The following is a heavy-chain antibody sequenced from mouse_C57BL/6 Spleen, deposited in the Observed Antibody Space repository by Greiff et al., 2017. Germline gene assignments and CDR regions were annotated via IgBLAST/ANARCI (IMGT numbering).Heavy chain of an antibody. D-gene: IGHD2-3*01. V-gene: IGHV3-6*01. CDR1: GYSITSGYY. CDR3: ARDYDDRNYAMDY. J-gene: IGHJ4*01. Sequence: EVKLVESGPGLVKPSQSLSLTCSVTGYSITSGYYWNWIRQFPGNKLEWMGYIIYDGSNNSNPSLKNRISITRDTSKNQFFLKLNSVTTKDTTTEYCARDYDDRNYAMDYWGQGTSGTVAS. CDR2: IIYDGSN.